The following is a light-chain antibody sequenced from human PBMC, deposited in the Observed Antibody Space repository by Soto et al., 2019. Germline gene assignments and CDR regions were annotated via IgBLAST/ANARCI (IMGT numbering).Light chain of an antibody. CDR2: DDT. CDR1: KIGSKS. CDR3: QVWDNSSDHPYV. J-gene: IGLJ1*01. Sequence: SYELTQPPSVSVAPGQTASITCGGNKIGSKSVHWYQQKPVQAPVLVVYDDTDRPSGIPERFSGSHSGNTAALTISRVEAGDEADYYCQVWDNSSDHPYVFGTGTKVTVL. V-gene: IGLV3-21*02.